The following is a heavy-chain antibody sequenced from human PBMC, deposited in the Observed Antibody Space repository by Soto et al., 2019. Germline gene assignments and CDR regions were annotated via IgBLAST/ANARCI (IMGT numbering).Heavy chain of an antibody. V-gene: IGHV3-43*01. J-gene: IGHJ6*02. Sequence: PGGSLRLSCAASGFTFDDYTMHWVHQAPGKGLEWVSLISWDGGSTYYADSVKGRFTISRDNSKNSLYLQMNSLRTEDTALYYCAKDLSGTGGSGSYIYYYYGMDVWGQGTTVTVSS. D-gene: IGHD3-10*01. CDR1: GFTFDDYT. CDR2: ISWDGGST. CDR3: AKDLSGTGGSGSYIYYYYGMDV.